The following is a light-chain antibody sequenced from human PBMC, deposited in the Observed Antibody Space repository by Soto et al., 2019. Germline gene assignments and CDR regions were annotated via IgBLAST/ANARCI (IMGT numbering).Light chain of an antibody. CDR2: AAS. CDR3: QRAKAFPLT. J-gene: IGKJ4*01. V-gene: IGKV1-12*01. CDR1: QGISSW. Sequence: DIQMTQSPSSVSASIGDTVTITYRASQGISSWLAWYQQKPGKAPKLLIYAASTLQSGVPSRFSGSGSGTDFTLTISSLQPEDFATYFCQRAKAFPLTFGGGTKVEIK.